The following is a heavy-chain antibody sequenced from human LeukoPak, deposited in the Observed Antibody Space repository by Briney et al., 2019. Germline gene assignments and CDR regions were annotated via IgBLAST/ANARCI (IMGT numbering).Heavy chain of an antibody. Sequence: PGGSLRLSCAASGFTFRSYGMHWVRQAPGKGLEWVTVISYDGGNKYYADSVKGRFTISRDNSKNTLYLQMNSLRAEDTAVYYCAKDGYSSGWYMGYYFDYWGQGTLVTVSS. CDR3: AKDGYSSGWYMGYYFDY. V-gene: IGHV3-30*18. CDR2: ISYDGGNK. D-gene: IGHD6-19*01. J-gene: IGHJ4*02. CDR1: GFTFRSYG.